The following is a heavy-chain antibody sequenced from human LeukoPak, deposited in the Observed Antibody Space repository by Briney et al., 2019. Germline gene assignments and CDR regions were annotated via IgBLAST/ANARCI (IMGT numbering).Heavy chain of an antibody. D-gene: IGHD2-21*02. J-gene: IGHJ4*02. V-gene: IGHV1-18*01. Sequence: GASVKVPCKTSGCTFASYGINRVRQAPGQGLEWMGWISAYNGNINYAQKFQGRVTMTTDTSTSTVYLELRSLRSDDTAIYYCARAGGRVVTAIDAYWGQGTLVTVSS. CDR2: ISAYNGNI. CDR3: ARAGGRVVTAIDAY. CDR1: GCTFASYG.